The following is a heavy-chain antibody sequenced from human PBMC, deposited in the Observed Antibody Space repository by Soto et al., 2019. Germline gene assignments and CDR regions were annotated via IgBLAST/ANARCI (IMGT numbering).Heavy chain of an antibody. J-gene: IGHJ4*02. V-gene: IGHV3-23*01. CDR2: ISGSGGST. Sequence: GGSLRLSCAASGFTFSSYAMSWVRQAPGKGLEWVSAISGSGGSTYYADSVKGRFTISRDNSKNTLYLQMNSLRAEDTAVYYCAKDLTGIAAAGALPGGYWGQGTLVTVSS. CDR1: GFTFSSYA. CDR3: AKDLTGIAAAGALPGGY. D-gene: IGHD6-13*01.